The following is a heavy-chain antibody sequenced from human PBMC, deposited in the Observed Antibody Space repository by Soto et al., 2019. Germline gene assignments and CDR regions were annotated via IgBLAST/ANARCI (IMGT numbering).Heavy chain of an antibody. Sequence: PGGSLRLSCAASGFTFSSYSMNWFRQAPGKGLEWVSYISSSSSTIYYADSVKGRFTISRDNAKNSLYLQMNSLRVEDTAFYYCAKDNSARLGELTFPKNWGQGALVTVSS. CDR1: GFTFSSYS. CDR2: ISSSSSTI. D-gene: IGHD3-16*01. J-gene: IGHJ4*02. V-gene: IGHV3-48*01. CDR3: AKDNSARLGELTFPKN.